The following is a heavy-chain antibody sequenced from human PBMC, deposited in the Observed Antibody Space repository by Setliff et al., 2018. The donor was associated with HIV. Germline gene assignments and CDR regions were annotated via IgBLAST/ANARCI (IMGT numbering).Heavy chain of an antibody. CDR1: GGSIISSSCY. J-gene: IGHJ3*02. Sequence: SETLSLTCTVSGGSIISSSCYWGWIRQPPGKGLEWIGTMYYRGTTYNNPSLKSRVTFSADTSKNQFSLKLRFVTAADTAVYSCARRQSYYDILNGRAFDALDIWGQGTKVTVSS. V-gene: IGHV4-39*01. CDR2: MYYRGTT. CDR3: ARRQSYYDILNGRAFDALDI. D-gene: IGHD3-9*01.